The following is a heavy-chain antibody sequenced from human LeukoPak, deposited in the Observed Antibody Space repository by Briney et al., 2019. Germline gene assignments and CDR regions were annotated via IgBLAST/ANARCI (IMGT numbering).Heavy chain of an antibody. V-gene: IGHV3-23*01. CDR1: GFTFSTFA. Sequence: PGGSLRLSCAASGFTFSTFAMIWFGNPPGKGLEWVSSIFPSGGEIHYADSVRGRFTISRDNSKSTLSLQMNSLRAEDTAIYYCATYESWGQGTLVTVSS. J-gene: IGHJ5*02. CDR3: ATYES. CDR2: IFPSGGEI. D-gene: IGHD2-21*01.